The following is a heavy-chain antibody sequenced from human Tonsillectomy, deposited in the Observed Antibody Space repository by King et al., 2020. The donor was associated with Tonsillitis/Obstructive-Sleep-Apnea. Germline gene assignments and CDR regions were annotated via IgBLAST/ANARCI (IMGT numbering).Heavy chain of an antibody. CDR2: ISGSGGST. CDR1: GFTFSSYA. CDR3: AKDRVNDYDFWSGYYYYYYGMDV. D-gene: IGHD3-3*01. Sequence: VQLVESGGGLVQPGGSLRLSCAASGFTFSSYAMSWVRQAPGKGLEWVSAISGSGGSTYYADSVKGRFTISRDNSKNTLYLQMNSLRAEDTAVYYCAKDRVNDYDFWSGYYYYYYGMDVWGQGTTVTVSS. J-gene: IGHJ6*02. V-gene: IGHV3-23*04.